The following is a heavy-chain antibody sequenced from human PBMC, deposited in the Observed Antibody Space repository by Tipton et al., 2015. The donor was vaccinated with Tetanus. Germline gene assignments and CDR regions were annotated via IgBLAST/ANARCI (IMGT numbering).Heavy chain of an antibody. J-gene: IGHJ4*02. CDR2: IYESGDT. D-gene: IGHD3-3*01. V-gene: IGHV4-39*01. CDR3: ARHQGGYFTPFDY. CDR1: GGSIRSGTFY. Sequence: TLSLTCTVSGGSIRSGTFYWSWIRQPPGKGLEWIGGIYESGDTYYIPSLKSRVTISVDTSKNQFSLNLNSMAAADTGVFYCARHQGGYFTPFDYWGQGSMVAVSS.